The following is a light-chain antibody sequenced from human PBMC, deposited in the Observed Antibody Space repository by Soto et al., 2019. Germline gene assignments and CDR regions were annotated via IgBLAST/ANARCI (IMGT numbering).Light chain of an antibody. J-gene: IGLJ2*01. CDR1: SSDVGRYNL. CDR3: CSYAGSSTHVV. CDR2: EGS. V-gene: IGLV2-23*01. Sequence: QSALTQPASVSGSPGQSITISCTGTSSDVGRYNLVSWYQQHPGKAPKLMIYEGSKRPSGVSNRFSGSKSGNTASLTSSGLQAEDEADYYRCSYAGSSTHVVFGGGTKLTVL.